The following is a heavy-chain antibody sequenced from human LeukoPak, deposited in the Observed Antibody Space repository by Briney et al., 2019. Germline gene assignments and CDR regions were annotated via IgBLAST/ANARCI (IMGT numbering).Heavy chain of an antibody. CDR3: ARYNWNSAPFDY. J-gene: IGHJ4*02. D-gene: IGHD1-7*01. CDR2: ISWNSGSI. CDR1: GFTFDDYA. V-gene: IGHV3-9*01. Sequence: GGSLRLSYAASGFTFDDYAMHWVRQAPGKGLEWVSGISWNSGSIGYADSVKGRFTISRDNAENSLYLQMNSLRAEDTALYYCARYNWNSAPFDYWGQGTLVTVSS.